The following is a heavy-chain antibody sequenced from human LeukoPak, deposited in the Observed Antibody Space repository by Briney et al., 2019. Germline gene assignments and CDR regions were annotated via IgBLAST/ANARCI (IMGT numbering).Heavy chain of an antibody. D-gene: IGHD2-2*01. Sequence: GGSLKLSCAASGFTFSGSAMHWVRQASGKGLEWVGRIRSKANSYATAYAASVKGRFTISRDDSKNTAYLQMNSLKTEDTAVYYCTSSTSCPDCWSQGTLVTVSS. V-gene: IGHV3-73*01. J-gene: IGHJ4*02. CDR3: TSSTSCPDC. CDR2: IRSKANSYAT. CDR1: GFTFSGSA.